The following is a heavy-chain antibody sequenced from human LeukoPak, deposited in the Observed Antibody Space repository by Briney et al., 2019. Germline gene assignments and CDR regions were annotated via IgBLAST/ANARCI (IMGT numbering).Heavy chain of an antibody. CDR1: GGSITSYY. V-gene: IGHV4-59*08. CDR3: ARLMNIAAADF. CDR2: IYYSGSS. J-gene: IGHJ4*02. D-gene: IGHD6-13*01. Sequence: PSETLSLTCTVSGGSITSYYWSWIRQPPGKGLEWIGYIYYSGSSNYNPSLKSRVTISVDVSKNQFSLKLTSVTAADTAVYYCARLMNIAAADFWGQGTLVTVPS.